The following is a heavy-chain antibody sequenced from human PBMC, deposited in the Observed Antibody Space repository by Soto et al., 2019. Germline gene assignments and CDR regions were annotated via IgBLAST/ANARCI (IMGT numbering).Heavy chain of an antibody. CDR1: GGSISSYS. V-gene: IGHV4-59*01. D-gene: IGHD3-10*02. CDR3: ASMIGDPVLSFDS. J-gene: IGHJ5*01. CDR2: IFYSGST. Sequence: QVQLQESGPGLVKPSETLSLTCTVPGGSISSYSCSWIRQPPGKGLEWIGFIFYSGSTSYNPSLKSRVTISIDTSEYQFSLKLNSVTAGDTAVYYCASMIGDPVLSFDSWGQGTLVAVSS.